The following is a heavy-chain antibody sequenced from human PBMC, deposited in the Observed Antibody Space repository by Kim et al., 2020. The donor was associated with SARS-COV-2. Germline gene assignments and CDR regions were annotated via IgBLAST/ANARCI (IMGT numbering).Heavy chain of an antibody. Sequence: SVKVSCKASGGTFSSYAISWVRQAPGQGLEWMGGIIPIFGTANYAQKFQGRVTITADESTSTAYMELSSLRSEDTAVYYCARGWELLGGAFDIWGQGTMVTVSS. J-gene: IGHJ3*02. D-gene: IGHD1-26*01. CDR1: GGTFSSYA. CDR3: ARGWELLGGAFDI. V-gene: IGHV1-69*13. CDR2: IIPIFGTA.